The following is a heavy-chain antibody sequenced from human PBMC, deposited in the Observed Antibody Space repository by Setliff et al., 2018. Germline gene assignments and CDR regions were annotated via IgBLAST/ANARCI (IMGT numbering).Heavy chain of an antibody. J-gene: IGHJ6*02. CDR1: GGSISSSRYY. V-gene: IGHV4-39*01. CDR3: ARAAGYSSSWYHYYYGMDV. CDR2: INYSGST. Sequence: PSETLSLTCTVSGGSISSSRYYWGWIRQPPGKGLEWIGSINYSGSTYYNPSLKSRVTISVETSKNQFSLKLSSVTAADTAVYYCARAAGYSSSWYHYYYGMDVWGQGTTGTVSS. D-gene: IGHD6-13*01.